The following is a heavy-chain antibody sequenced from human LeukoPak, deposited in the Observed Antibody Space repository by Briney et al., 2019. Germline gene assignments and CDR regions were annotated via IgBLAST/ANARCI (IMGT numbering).Heavy chain of an antibody. D-gene: IGHD4-17*01. J-gene: IGHJ2*01. CDR3: ARTYGDYVMAWYFDL. CDR2: IYSGGST. V-gene: IGHV3-53*04. CDR1: GFTVSSNY. Sequence: GGSLRLSCAASGFTVSSNYMSWVRQAPGKGLEWVSVIYSGGSTYYADSVKGRFTISRHNSKNTLYLQMNSLRAEDTAVYYCARTYGDYVMAWYFDLWGRDTLVTVSS.